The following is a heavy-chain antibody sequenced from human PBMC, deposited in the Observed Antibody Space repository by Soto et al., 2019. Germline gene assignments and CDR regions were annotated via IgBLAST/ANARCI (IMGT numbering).Heavy chain of an antibody. CDR2: ISGSGGST. CDR1: GFTFSSYA. J-gene: IGHJ4*02. V-gene: IGHV3-23*01. D-gene: IGHD2-15*01. Sequence: GGSLRLSCAASGFTFSSYAMSWVRQAPGKGLEWVSAISGSGGSTYYADSVKGRFTISRDNSKNTLYLQMNSLRAEDTAVYYCAKAGARSGYCSGGSCYTPFDYWGQGTLVTVSS. CDR3: AKAGARSGYCSGGSCYTPFDY.